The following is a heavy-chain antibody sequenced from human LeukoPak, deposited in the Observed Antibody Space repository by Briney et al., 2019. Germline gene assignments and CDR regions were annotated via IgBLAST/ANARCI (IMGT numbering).Heavy chain of an antibody. J-gene: IGHJ4*02. V-gene: IGHV4-4*07. CDR3: VREGGYCSGGSCYSGFFFDY. Sequence: PSETLSLTCTVSGGSISSYYWSWIRQPAGKGLEWIGRIYTSGSTNYNPSLKSRVTMSVDTSKNQFSLKLSSVTAADTAVYYRVREGGYCSGGSCYSGFFFDYWGQGTLVTVSS. CDR1: GGSISSYY. D-gene: IGHD2-15*01. CDR2: IYTSGST.